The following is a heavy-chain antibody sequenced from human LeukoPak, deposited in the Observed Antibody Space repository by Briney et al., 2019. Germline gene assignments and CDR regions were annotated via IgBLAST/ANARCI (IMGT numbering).Heavy chain of an antibody. V-gene: IGHV3-21*01. CDR3: ARAHCSGGSCYSSDAFDI. CDR2: ISSSSYI. Sequence: PGGSLRLSCAASGFTFSSYSMNWVRQAPGKGLEWVSSISSSSYIYYADSVKGRFTISRDNAKNSLYLQMNSLRAEDTAVYYCARAHCSGGSCYSSDAFDIWGQGTMVTVSS. D-gene: IGHD2-15*01. CDR1: GFTFSSYS. J-gene: IGHJ3*02.